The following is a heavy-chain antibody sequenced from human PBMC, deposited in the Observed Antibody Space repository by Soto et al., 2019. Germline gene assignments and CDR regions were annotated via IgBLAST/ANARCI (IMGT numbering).Heavy chain of an antibody. CDR3: ARVGTYYDFWSGYYGPNFDY. CDR2: INHSGST. V-gene: IGHV4-34*01. J-gene: IGHJ4*02. D-gene: IGHD3-3*01. CDR1: GGSFSGYY. Sequence: SETLSLTCAVYGGSFSGYYWSWIRQPPGKGLEWIGEINHSGSTNYNPSLKSRVTISVDTSKNQFSLKLSSVTAADTAVYYCARVGTYYDFWSGYYGPNFDYWGQGTLVPVSS.